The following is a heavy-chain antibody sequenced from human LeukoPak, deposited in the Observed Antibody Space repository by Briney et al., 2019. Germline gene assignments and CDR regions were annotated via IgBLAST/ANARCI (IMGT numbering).Heavy chain of an antibody. CDR2: INPSGGST. D-gene: IGHD6-13*01. CDR3: ARDKYSSSWYFDYLGNWFDP. CDR1: GYTFTSYY. J-gene: IGHJ5*02. Sequence: ASVKVSCKASGYTFTSYYMHWVRQAPGQGLEWMGIINPSGGSTSYAQKFQGRVTMTRDTSTSTVYMELSSLRSEDTAVYYCARDKYSSSWYFDYLGNWFDPWGQGTLVTVSS. V-gene: IGHV1-46*01.